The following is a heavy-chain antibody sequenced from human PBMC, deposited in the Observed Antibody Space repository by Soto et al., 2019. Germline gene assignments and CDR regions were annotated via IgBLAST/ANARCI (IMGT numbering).Heavy chain of an antibody. V-gene: IGHV1-69*06. D-gene: IGHD2-2*02. CDR2: IIPIFGTA. CDR1: GGTFSSYA. J-gene: IGHJ6*02. Sequence: ASVKVSCKASGGTFSSYAISWVRQAPGQGLEWMGGIIPIFGTANYAQKFQGRVTITADKSTSTAYMELSSLRSEDTAVYYCASTSRITVVPAAISYYYGMDVWGQGTTVTVSS. CDR3: ASTSRITVVPAAISYYYGMDV.